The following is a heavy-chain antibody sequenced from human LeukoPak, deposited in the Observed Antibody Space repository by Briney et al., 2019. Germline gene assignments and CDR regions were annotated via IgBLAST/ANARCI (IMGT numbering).Heavy chain of an antibody. Sequence: GGSLRLSCAASGFNFNYYPVHWVRQAPGKGLVWVAFISDNGSLKYYADFVKGRLTISRDNSKNTLYLQMNSLRGDDTAVYYCARGRSGSSPVLDYYMDVWGKGTTVTVSS. J-gene: IGHJ6*03. D-gene: IGHD6-19*01. V-gene: IGHV3-30*14. CDR1: GFNFNYYP. CDR2: ISDNGSLK. CDR3: ARGRSGSSPVLDYYMDV.